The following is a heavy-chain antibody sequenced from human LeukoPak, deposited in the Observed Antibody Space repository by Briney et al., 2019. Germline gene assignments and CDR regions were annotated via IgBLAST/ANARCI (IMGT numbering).Heavy chain of an antibody. J-gene: IGHJ6*03. D-gene: IGHD3-9*01. Sequence: ASVKVSCKASGGTFSSYAISWVRQAPGQGLEWMGGIIPIFGTANYAQKFQGRVTITADESTSTAYMELSSLRSEDTAVYYCARGDVYDILTGTWSGYYYMDVWGKGTTVTISS. V-gene: IGHV1-69*13. CDR2: IIPIFGTA. CDR1: GGTFSSYA. CDR3: ARGDVYDILTGTWSGYYYMDV.